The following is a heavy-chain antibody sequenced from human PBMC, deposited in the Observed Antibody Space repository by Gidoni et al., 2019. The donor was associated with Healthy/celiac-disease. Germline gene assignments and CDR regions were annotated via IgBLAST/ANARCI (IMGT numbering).Heavy chain of an antibody. CDR3: ASPLVLQPYDFWSGRDAFDI. V-gene: IGHV4-38-2*02. J-gene: IGHJ3*02. Sequence: QVQLQESGPGLVKPSETLSLTCTVSGYSISSGYYWGWIRQPPGKGLEWIGSIYHSGSTYYNPSLKSRVTISVDTSKNQFSLKLSSVTAADTAVYYCASPLVLQPYDFWSGRDAFDIWGQGTMVTVSS. CDR2: IYHSGST. D-gene: IGHD3-3*01. CDR1: GYSISSGYY.